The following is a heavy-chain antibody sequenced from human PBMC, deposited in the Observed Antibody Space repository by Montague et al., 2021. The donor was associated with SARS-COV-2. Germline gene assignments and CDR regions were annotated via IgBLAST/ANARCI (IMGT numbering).Heavy chain of an antibody. CDR2: IYYRGTT. J-gene: IGHJ5*02. V-gene: IGHV4-59*01. Sequence: SETLSLTCTVSGGSIDSYYWSWLRQPPGKGLEWIGYIYYRGTTNYNPSLESRVTMSVDTSKNQFSRNLGSVTAADTAMYYCARELQYNWFDPWGQGTLVTVSS. CDR3: ARELQYNWFDP. CDR1: GGSIDSYY. D-gene: IGHD2-21*02.